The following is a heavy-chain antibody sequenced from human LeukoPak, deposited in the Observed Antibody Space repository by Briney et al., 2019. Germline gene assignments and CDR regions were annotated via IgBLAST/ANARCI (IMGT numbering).Heavy chain of an antibody. CDR1: GGSISSGSYY. V-gene: IGHV4-61*02. Sequence: SETLSLTCTVSGGSISSGSYYWSWIRQPAGKGLEWIGRIYTSGSTNYNPSLKSRVTISVDTSKNQFSLKLSSVTAADTAVYYCARERRVYHMDVWGKGTTVTVSS. D-gene: IGHD3-3*01. CDR2: IYTSGST. J-gene: IGHJ6*03. CDR3: ARERRVYHMDV.